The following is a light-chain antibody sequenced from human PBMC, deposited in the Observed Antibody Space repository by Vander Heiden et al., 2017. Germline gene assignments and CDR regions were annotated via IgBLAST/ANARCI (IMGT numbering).Light chain of an antibody. J-gene: IGKJ1*01. Sequence: DIQMTQSPSSLSASVGDRVTITCRASQSISTYLNWYQHKPGKAPRLLIYASSSLHSGVPSRSSASASGTDFTLTISSLQPEDFATYSCQQIDSSPTWTLGQGTKVEIK. CDR1: QSISTY. V-gene: IGKV1-39*01. CDR3: QQIDSSPTWT. CDR2: ASS.